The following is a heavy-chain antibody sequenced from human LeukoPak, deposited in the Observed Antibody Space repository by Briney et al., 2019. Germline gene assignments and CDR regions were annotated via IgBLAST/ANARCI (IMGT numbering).Heavy chain of an antibody. CDR3: ARELYSGSYSGWFDP. CDR1: AGSISSYY. D-gene: IGHD1-26*01. CDR2: TYYSGST. Sequence: SQTLSLTCTVAAGSISSYYWSWIRQPPGKGLGWIGYTYYSGSTNFNTSLKSRVTMSVDTSKNQFSLKLSSVTAADTAVYYCARELYSGSYSGWFDPRGQGTLVTVSS. V-gene: IGHV4-59*12. J-gene: IGHJ5*02.